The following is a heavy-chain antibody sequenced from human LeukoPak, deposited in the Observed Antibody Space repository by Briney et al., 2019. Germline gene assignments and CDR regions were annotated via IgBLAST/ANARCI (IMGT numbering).Heavy chain of an antibody. D-gene: IGHD1-26*01. V-gene: IGHV3-23*01. Sequence: GGSLRLSCAASGFTFTSYSKNRVRQAPGKGLEWVSTISGGGGSTYYADSVKGRFTISRDNSKNTLYLQVNSLRAEDTAVYYCAKGGKWDVTPFDYWGQGTLVTVSS. CDR1: GFTFTSYS. CDR2: ISGGGGST. J-gene: IGHJ4*02. CDR3: AKGGKWDVTPFDY.